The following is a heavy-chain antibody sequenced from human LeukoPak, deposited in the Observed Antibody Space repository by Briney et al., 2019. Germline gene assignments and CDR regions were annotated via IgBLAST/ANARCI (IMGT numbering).Heavy chain of an antibody. Sequence: GGSLRLSCAASGFTFSDYYMSWIRQAPGKGLEWVSYISSSSSYTNYADSVKGRFTISRDNAKNSLYLQMNSLRAEDTAVYYCARIFSRGVLPPVRIFDYWGQGTLVTVSS. CDR1: GFTFSDYY. CDR2: ISSSSSYT. V-gene: IGHV3-11*06. CDR3: ARIFSRGVLPPVRIFDY. J-gene: IGHJ4*02. D-gene: IGHD2/OR15-2a*01.